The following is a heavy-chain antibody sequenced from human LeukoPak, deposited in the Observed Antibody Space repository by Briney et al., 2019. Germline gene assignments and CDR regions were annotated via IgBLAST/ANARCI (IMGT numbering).Heavy chain of an antibody. CDR1: GGTFSSYA. J-gene: IGHJ4*02. CDR3: ASIADYYDSSGYYYPRV. V-gene: IGHV1-69*13. CDR2: IIPIFGTA. D-gene: IGHD3-22*01. Sequence: ASVKVSCKASGGTFSSYAISWVRLAPGQGLEWMGGIIPIFGTATYAQKFQGRVTITADESTSTAYMELSSLISEDTAVYYCASIADYYDSSGYYYPRVWGRGTLVTVSS.